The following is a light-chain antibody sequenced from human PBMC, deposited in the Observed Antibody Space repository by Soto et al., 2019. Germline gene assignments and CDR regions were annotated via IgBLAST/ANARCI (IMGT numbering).Light chain of an antibody. Sequence: QSALPHPASVSWSLGQSITISCTGTSSDIGGYKYVSWYQQHPGKAPKLIIFEVSNRPSGVSDRFSGSNSGNTASLTISGPQAEAEADYYCTSYSRYSLLVFGGGTKVTGL. J-gene: IGLJ3*02. CDR3: TSYSRYSLLV. CDR1: SSDIGGYKY. V-gene: IGLV2-14*01. CDR2: EVS.